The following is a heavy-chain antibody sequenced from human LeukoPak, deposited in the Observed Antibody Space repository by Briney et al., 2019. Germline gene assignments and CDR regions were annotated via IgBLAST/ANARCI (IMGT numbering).Heavy chain of an antibody. CDR1: GGSMSSSSTY. Sequence: KPSETLSLTCTVSGGSMSSSSTYWGWLRQPPGKGLDWIGTIHSDGSTYNNPSLKSRVSISVDTSKDQFSLTLSSVTAADRAVWDCARHVRSCDGSGWSGLWVDWGEGTLLTVSS. CDR3: ARHVRSCDGSGWSGLWVD. J-gene: IGHJ4*02. D-gene: IGHD6-19*01. V-gene: IGHV4-39*01. CDR2: IHSDGST.